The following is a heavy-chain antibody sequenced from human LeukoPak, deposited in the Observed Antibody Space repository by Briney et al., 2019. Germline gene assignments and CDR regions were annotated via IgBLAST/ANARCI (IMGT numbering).Heavy chain of an antibody. CDR1: GDSINSLDL. J-gene: IGHJ4*02. CDR2: MYLSGTT. Sequence: SETLSLTCTVSGDSINSLDLWSWVRQPPGKGLEWIGEMYLSGTTHSNPSVKSRVTISIDKSKNQFFLNLGSVTAADTAVYYCAGLVGRYSSGLYYYYFDYWGQGTLVTVSS. V-gene: IGHV4-4*02. CDR3: AGLVGRYSSGLYYYYFDY. D-gene: IGHD3-22*01.